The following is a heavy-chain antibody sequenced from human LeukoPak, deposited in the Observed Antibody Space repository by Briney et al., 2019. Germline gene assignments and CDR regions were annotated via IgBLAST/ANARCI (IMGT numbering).Heavy chain of an antibody. CDR1: GGSFSGYY. D-gene: IGHD3-3*01. J-gene: IGHJ4*02. CDR2: INHSGST. V-gene: IGHV4-34*01. CDR3: ARGRDDFWSGYYYFDY. Sequence: PSEILSLTCAVYGGSFSGYYWSWIRQPPGKGLEWNGEINHSGSTNYNPSLKSRVTISVDTSKNQFSLKLSSVTAADTAVYYCARGRDDFWSGYYYFDYWGQGTLVTVSS.